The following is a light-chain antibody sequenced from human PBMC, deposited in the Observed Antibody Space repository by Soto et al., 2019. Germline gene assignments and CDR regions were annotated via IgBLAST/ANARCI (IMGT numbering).Light chain of an antibody. Sequence: ELVWTQAPGILSLSPGEKATLSFMSMQSVSSSYLAWYQQKPGQDPRYLIYGASTRANGIPDRFSGSGSGTDFTLTISRLEPEDFAVYYCQQYGSSPSITFGQGTRLEIK. CDR1: QSVSSSY. CDR3: QQYGSSPSIT. CDR2: GAS. V-gene: IGKV3-20*01. J-gene: IGKJ5*01.